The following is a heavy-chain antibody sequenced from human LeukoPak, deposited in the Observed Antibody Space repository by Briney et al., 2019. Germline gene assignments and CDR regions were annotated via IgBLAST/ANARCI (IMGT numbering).Heavy chain of an antibody. CDR2: IYTSGST. J-gene: IGHJ3*02. CDR3: ARDLVTGWYDAFDI. D-gene: IGHD4-23*01. V-gene: IGHV4-61*02. CDR1: GGSLSSGSYY. Sequence: SQTLYLTCTVSGGSLSSGSYYWSWIRQPAGKRREWIGRIYTSGSTNYNPSLRSRVTISLDTSKNQFSLKLSSVTAADTAVYYCARDLVTGWYDAFDIWGQGTMVTVSS.